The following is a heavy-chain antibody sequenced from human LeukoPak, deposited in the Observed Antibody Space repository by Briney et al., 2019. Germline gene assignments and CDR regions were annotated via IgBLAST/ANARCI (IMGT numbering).Heavy chain of an antibody. D-gene: IGHD6-13*01. Sequence: ASVTVSCKTSGYTFTTYFMHWVRQAPGQGLEWVAIINPIGGSTNYAQKFQGRVTVTRDLSTSTVYMELSNLGSEDTAVFYCARLTRNAGPFDYWGQGTLVTVSS. CDR1: GYTFTTYF. V-gene: IGHV1-46*01. J-gene: IGHJ4*02. CDR2: INPIGGST. CDR3: ARLTRNAGPFDY.